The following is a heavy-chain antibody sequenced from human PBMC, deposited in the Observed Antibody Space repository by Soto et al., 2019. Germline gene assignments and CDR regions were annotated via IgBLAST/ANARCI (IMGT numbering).Heavy chain of an antibody. CDR2: ISAYNGNT. CDR1: GYTFTSYG. D-gene: IGHD3-10*01. J-gene: IGHJ6*02. CDR3: TREGSAPYYYYGMDA. V-gene: IGHV1-18*01. Sequence: ASVKVSCKASGYTFTSYGISCVRQAPGQGLEWMGWISAYNGNTNYAQNLQGRVFMTADTSTNTAYMELRSLRSDDTAIYYCTREGSAPYYYYGMDAWGQGTTVTVSS.